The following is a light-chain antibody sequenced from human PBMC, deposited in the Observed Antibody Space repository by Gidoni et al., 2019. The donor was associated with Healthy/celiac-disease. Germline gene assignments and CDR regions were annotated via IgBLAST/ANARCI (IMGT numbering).Light chain of an antibody. CDR2: GAS. Sequence: ELVLTQSPGTLSLSTGERATLSSRASQSVSSSYLAWSQQKPGQAPSLLIYGASSRATGIPDRFSGSRSGTDFTLTISRLEPEDFAVYYCQQYGSSPPWTFGQGTKVEIK. J-gene: IGKJ1*01. CDR3: QQYGSSPPWT. CDR1: QSVSSSY. V-gene: IGKV3-20*01.